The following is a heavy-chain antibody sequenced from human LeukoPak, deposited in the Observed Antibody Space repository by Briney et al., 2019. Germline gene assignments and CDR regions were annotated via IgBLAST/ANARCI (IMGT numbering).Heavy chain of an antibody. CDR2: FDPEDGET. CDR3: ATSTIFGVVKGYYFDY. J-gene: IGHJ4*02. D-gene: IGHD3-3*01. Sequence: SVKVSCKVSGYTLTELSMHWVRQAPGKGLEWMGGFDPEDGETIYAQKFQGRVTMTEDTSTDTAYMELSSLRSEDTAVYYCATSTIFGVVKGYYFDYWGQGTLVTVSS. V-gene: IGHV1-24*01. CDR1: GYTLTELS.